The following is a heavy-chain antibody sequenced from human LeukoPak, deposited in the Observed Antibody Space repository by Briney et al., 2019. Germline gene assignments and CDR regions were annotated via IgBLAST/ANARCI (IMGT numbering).Heavy chain of an antibody. V-gene: IGHV4-59*11. Sequence: SETLSLTCTVSGASISGQPWSWIRQPPGKGLEWIGYISDSGSTNYNPSLKSRVTISVDTSKNQVSLNLNSVTAADTAVYYCARDVKKWLLGDYYYYMDVRGKGTTVTVTS. CDR2: ISDSGST. J-gene: IGHJ6*03. D-gene: IGHD3-22*01. CDR3: ARDVKKWLLGDYYYYMDV. CDR1: GASISGQP.